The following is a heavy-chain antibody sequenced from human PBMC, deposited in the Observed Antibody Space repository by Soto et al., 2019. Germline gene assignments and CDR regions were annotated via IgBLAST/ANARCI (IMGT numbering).Heavy chain of an antibody. V-gene: IGHV4-34*01. CDR1: GFTFSSYA. CDR3: ARAEPYDFWSGSDYYYGMDV. CDR2: IHHSGST. Sequence: GSLRLSCAASGFTFSSYAMTWVRQAPGKGLEWIGEIHHSGSTNYNPSLKSRVTISVDTSKNQFSLKLSSVTAADTAVYYCARAEPYDFWSGSDYYYGMDVWGQGTTVTVSS. J-gene: IGHJ6*02. D-gene: IGHD3-3*01.